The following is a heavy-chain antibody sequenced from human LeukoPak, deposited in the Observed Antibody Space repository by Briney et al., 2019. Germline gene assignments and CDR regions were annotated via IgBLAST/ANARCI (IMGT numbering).Heavy chain of an antibody. V-gene: IGHV4-59*01. Sequence: PSETLSLTCTVSGGSISGSYWSWIRQPPGKGLEWIAYMYNSGSTNYNPSLKSRVTISIDTSKNQFSLKLSSLTAADTAIYYCARGRRYYYDSSGYYYGDYWGQGTLVTVSS. CDR3: ARGRRYYYDSSGYYYGDY. CDR2: MYNSGST. CDR1: GGSISGSY. J-gene: IGHJ4*02. D-gene: IGHD3-22*01.